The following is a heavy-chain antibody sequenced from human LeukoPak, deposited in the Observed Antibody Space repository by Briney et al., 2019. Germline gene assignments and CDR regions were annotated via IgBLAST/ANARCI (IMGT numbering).Heavy chain of an antibody. Sequence: PGGSLRLSCAASGFTFSSYGMLWVRQAPGKGLEWVAVISYDGSNKYYADSVKGRFTISRDNSKNTLYLQMNSLRAEDTAVYYCAKDIVVVTAIDLYYYYYGMDVWGQGTTVTVSS. J-gene: IGHJ6*02. V-gene: IGHV3-30*18. CDR1: GFTFSSYG. CDR3: AKDIVVVTAIDLYYYYYGMDV. D-gene: IGHD2-21*02. CDR2: ISYDGSNK.